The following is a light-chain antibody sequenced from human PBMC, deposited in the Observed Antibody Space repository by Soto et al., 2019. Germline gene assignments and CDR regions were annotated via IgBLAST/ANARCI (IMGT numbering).Light chain of an antibody. CDR2: GAS. V-gene: IGKV3-15*01. Sequence: EIVMTHSPATLSVCPWERATLSIGSSQSVSSNLAWYQQKPGQAPRLLIYGASTRATGIPARFSGSGSGTEFTLTISSLQSEDFAVYYCQQYNNWPPWTFGQGTKVDI. CDR3: QQYNNWPPWT. J-gene: IGKJ1*01. CDR1: QSVSSN.